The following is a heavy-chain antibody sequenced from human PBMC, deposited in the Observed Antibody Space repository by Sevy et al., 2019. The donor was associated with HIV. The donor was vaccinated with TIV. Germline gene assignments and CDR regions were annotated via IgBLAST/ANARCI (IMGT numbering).Heavy chain of an antibody. J-gene: IGHJ4*02. Sequence: SETLSLTCNVSGDSISSYIWSWFRQPPGKGLEWFGYIYYVGSSEYNPSLRSRVTISIDTSKKYLSMKLTSVTAADTAVYYCARASAVVPRALVYWGQGTLVTVSS. CDR2: IYYVGSS. CDR1: GDSISSYI. V-gene: IGHV4-59*01. D-gene: IGHD2-15*01. CDR3: ARASAVVPRALVY.